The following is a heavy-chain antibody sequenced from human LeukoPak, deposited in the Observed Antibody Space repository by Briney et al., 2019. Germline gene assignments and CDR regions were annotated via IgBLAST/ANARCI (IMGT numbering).Heavy chain of an antibody. Sequence: GGSLRLSCAASGFTFSSYWMSWVRQAPGKGLEWVANIKKDGSEKYYADSVKGRFTISRDNSKNTLYLQMNSLRAEDTAVYYCARTRHDYYDSSGPDYWGQGTLVTVSS. CDR1: GFTFSSYW. J-gene: IGHJ4*02. CDR2: IKKDGSEK. D-gene: IGHD3-22*01. V-gene: IGHV3-7*01. CDR3: ARTRHDYYDSSGPDY.